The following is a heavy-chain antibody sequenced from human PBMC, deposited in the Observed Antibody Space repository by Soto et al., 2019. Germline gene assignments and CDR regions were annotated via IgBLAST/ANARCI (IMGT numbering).Heavy chain of an antibody. CDR3: SRVDPGETSPFDH. D-gene: IGHD3-10*01. CDR1: GYTFTSYA. J-gene: IGHJ4*02. CDR2: INAGNGNT. V-gene: IGHV1-3*01. Sequence: GASVKVSCKASGYTFTSYAMHWVRQAPGQRLEWMGWINAGNGNTKYSQSFQGRVTFTRDTSTSTVYMELSGLRSDDTAVYYCSRVDPGETSPFDHWGQGTLVTVSS.